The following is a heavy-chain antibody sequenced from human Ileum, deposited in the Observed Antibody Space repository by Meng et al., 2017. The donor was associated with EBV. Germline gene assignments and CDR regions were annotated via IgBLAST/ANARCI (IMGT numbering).Heavy chain of an antibody. V-gene: IGHV4-59*08. CDR2: IYYSGST. D-gene: IGHD2-15*01. CDR1: GGSISSYH. J-gene: IGHJ4*02. Sequence: HVQLQESGPGLFKASGTLSLTFTVLGGSISSYHWNCIRQPEGKGLEWIGYIYYSGSTNYNPSLKSRVPISVATSKNQFSLNPSSVTAADTAFYYCARGGWSLDYWGQGTLVTVSS. CDR3: ARGGWSLDY.